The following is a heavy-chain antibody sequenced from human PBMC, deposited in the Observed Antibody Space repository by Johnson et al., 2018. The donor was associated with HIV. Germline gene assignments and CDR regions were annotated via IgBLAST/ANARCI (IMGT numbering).Heavy chain of an antibody. J-gene: IGHJ3*02. CDR3: AKSTQASIVRESGPYGAFHI. CDR1: GFTFSSYG. D-gene: IGHD3-10*01. Sequence: VQLVESGGGVVQPGRSLRLSCAASGFTFSSYGMHWVRQAPCKGLEWVAFIRYAGSNKYYADSVKGRFTISRDNSKNILYVQMNGLRAEDAAVYYCAKSTQASIVRESGPYGAFHIWGQGTMVTVSS. V-gene: IGHV3-30*02. CDR2: IRYAGSNK.